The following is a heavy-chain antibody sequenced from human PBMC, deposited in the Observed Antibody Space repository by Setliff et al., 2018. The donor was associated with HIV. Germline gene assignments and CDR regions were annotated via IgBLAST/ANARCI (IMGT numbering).Heavy chain of an antibody. D-gene: IGHD6-19*01. Sequence: ASVKVSCKASGYTFTAYHMHWVRQAPGQGLEWMGWINLNSGGTSYAQKFQGRVAMTRDTSINTGYMELSRLRSDDTAVYYCASAVAGTPFDYWGQGALVTVS. J-gene: IGHJ4*02. CDR3: ASAVAGTPFDY. CDR2: INLNSGGT. V-gene: IGHV1-2*02. CDR1: GYTFTAYH.